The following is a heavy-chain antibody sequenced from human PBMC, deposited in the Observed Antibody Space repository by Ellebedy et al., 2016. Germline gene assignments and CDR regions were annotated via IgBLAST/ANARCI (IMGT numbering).Heavy chain of an antibody. Sequence: GESLKISXAASGFTFSSYWMSWVRQAPGKGLEWVANIKQDGSEKYYVDSVKGRFTISRDNAKNSLYLQMNSLRAEDTAVYYCARVGGLLWFGESDWFDPWGQGTLVTVSS. D-gene: IGHD3-10*01. CDR3: ARVGGLLWFGESDWFDP. CDR2: IKQDGSEK. CDR1: GFTFSSYW. J-gene: IGHJ5*02. V-gene: IGHV3-7*01.